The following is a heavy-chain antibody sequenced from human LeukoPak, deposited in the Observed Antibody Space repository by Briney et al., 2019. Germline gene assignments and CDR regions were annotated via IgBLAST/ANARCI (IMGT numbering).Heavy chain of an antibody. J-gene: IGHJ3*02. Sequence: GSLRLSCAASGSTLSSYWMNWVRQAPGKGLEWVANIKQDGSEKYYVDSVKGRFTISRDNAKNSLYLQINSLRAEDTAVYCCARGAMVRRDHAFDIWGQGTMVTVSS. D-gene: IGHD3-10*01. CDR1: GSTLSSYW. V-gene: IGHV3-7*04. CDR3: ARGAMVRRDHAFDI. CDR2: IKQDGSEK.